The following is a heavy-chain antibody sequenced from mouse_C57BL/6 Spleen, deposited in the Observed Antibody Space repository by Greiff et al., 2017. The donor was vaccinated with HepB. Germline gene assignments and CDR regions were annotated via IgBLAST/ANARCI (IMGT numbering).Heavy chain of an antibody. CDR1: GYTFTSYT. CDR3: ARGDYYGSSPWFAY. CDR2: INPSSGYT. V-gene: IGHV1-4*01. Sequence: VQLQHSGAELARPGASVKMSCKASGYTFTSYTMHWVTQRPGQGLEWIGYINPSSGYTKYNQKFKDKATLTAAKSSSTAYMQLSSLTSEDSAVYYCARGDYYGSSPWFAYWGQGTLVTVSA. J-gene: IGHJ3*01. D-gene: IGHD1-1*01.